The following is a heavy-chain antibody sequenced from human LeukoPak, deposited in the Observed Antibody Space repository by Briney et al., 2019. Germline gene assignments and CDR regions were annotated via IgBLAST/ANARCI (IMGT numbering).Heavy chain of an antibody. CDR3: ARGMELLYYDFWSGYYPVDY. V-gene: IGHV3-7*03. Sequence: GGSLRLSCAASGFTFSSFWKSWVRQAPGKGVEWVANIKQDGSEKYYEDSVKRRFTISGDNAKNSLYLQMNSLRAEDTAVYYCARGMELLYYDFWSGYYPVDYWGQGTLVTVSS. J-gene: IGHJ4*02. D-gene: IGHD3-3*01. CDR1: GFTFSSFW. CDR2: IKQDGSEK.